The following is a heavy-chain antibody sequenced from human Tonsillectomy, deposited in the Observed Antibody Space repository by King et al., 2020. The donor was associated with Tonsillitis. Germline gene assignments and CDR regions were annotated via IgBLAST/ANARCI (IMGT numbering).Heavy chain of an antibody. CDR3: TRETLQYYYYMDV. Sequence: VQLVESGGGLVQPGRSLRLSCTTSGFTFGDYVMNWVRQAPGKGLEWVGFIRTTAYGGTTIYAASGEGRFTISRDDSKSIAYLQMNSLKTEDTAVYYCTRETLQYYYYMDVWGKGTTVTVSS. J-gene: IGHJ6*03. CDR2: IRTTAYGGTT. D-gene: IGHD4-11*01. CDR1: GFTFGDYV. V-gene: IGHV3-49*04.